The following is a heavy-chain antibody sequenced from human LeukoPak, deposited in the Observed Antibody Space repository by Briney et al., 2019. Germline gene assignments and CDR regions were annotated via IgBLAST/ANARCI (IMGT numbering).Heavy chain of an antibody. CDR3: ARLRSSIFGVVP. V-gene: IGHV1-69*04. D-gene: IGHD3-3*01. CDR2: IIPILGIA. CDR1: GGTFSSYA. Sequence: GASVKVSCKASGGTFSSYAISWVRQAPGQGLEWMGRIIPILGIANYAQKFQGRVTITADKSTSTAYMELSSLRSEDTAVYYCARLRSSIFGVVPWGQGTLVTVSS. J-gene: IGHJ5*02.